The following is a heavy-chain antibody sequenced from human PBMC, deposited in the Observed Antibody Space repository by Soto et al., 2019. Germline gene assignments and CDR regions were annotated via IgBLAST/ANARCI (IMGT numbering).Heavy chain of an antibody. V-gene: IGHV4-59*08. Sequence: SETLSLTCTVSGGSISSYYWSWIRQPPGKGLEWIGYIYYSGSTNYNPSLKSRVTISVDTSKNQFSLKLSSVTAADTAVYYCARLGYSSGRGYYFDYWGQGTLVTVSS. CDR3: ARLGYSSGRGYYFDY. J-gene: IGHJ4*02. CDR1: GGSISSYY. CDR2: IYYSGST. D-gene: IGHD6-19*01.